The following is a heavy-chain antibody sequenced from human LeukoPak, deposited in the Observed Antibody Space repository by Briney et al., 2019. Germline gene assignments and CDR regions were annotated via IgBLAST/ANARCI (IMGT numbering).Heavy chain of an antibody. J-gene: IGHJ4*02. Sequence: GASVKVSCKASGGTFNSYAISGVRQAPGQGLEWMGRIIPILGIANYAQKFQGRVTITADKSTSTAYMELSSLRSEDTAVYYCARVGYGGGFDYWGQGTLVTVSS. CDR3: ARVGYGGGFDY. D-gene: IGHD4-23*01. CDR1: GGTFNSYA. CDR2: IIPILGIA. V-gene: IGHV1-69*04.